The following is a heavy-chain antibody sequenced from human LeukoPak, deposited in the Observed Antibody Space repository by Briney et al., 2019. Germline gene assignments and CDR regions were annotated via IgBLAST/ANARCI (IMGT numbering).Heavy chain of an antibody. J-gene: IGHJ4*02. D-gene: IGHD3-3*01. CDR3: ARTPTPYYDFWSGFGLPAYEGNFDY. CDR1: GGSFSGYY. CDR2: INHSGST. Sequence: PSETLSLTCAVYGGSFSGYYWSWIRQPPGKGLEWIGEINHSGSTNYNPSLKSRVTISVDTSKNQFSLKLSSVTAADTAVYYCARTPTPYYDFWSGFGLPAYEGNFDYWGQGTLVTVSS. V-gene: IGHV4-34*01.